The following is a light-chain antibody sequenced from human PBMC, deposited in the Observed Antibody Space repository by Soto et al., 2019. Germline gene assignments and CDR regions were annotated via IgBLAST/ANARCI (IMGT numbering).Light chain of an antibody. Sequence: DIQMTQSPSTLSASVGDRVTITCRASQSISYWLAWYQQKPGKAPKLLIYTASSLESGVPSRFSCSGSGTEFTLTISSLQPDDFATYYSQHYNTYSGLTFGGGTKVDIK. V-gene: IGKV1-5*03. CDR1: QSISYW. CDR2: TAS. CDR3: QHYNTYSGLT. J-gene: IGKJ4*01.